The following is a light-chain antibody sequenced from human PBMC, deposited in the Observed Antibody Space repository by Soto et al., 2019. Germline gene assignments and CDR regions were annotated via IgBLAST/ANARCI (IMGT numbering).Light chain of an antibody. CDR2: DAS. V-gene: IGKV3-15*01. Sequence: EVVLTQSRATLSVSPGDRATLSCRASQYIGSAVAWYHQRSGQAPRLLIFDASIRVPTTPARFSGSVSGTEFTLTISSLESEDFAVYFCQQYGDRPRTFGQGTKV. CDR3: QQYGDRPRT. CDR1: QYIGSA. J-gene: IGKJ1*01.